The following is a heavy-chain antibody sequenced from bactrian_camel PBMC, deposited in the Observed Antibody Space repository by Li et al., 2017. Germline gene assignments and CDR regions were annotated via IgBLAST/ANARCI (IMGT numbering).Heavy chain of an antibody. J-gene: IGHJ4*01. CDR2: VYSGGGSA. V-gene: IGHV3S40*01. D-gene: IGHD6*01. CDR3: AADLGWCGSAPLQREFRN. Sequence: VQLVESGGGSVRTGGSLTLSCVASGYPFQINIMGWFRQALGQEREGVGGVYSGGGSAYYADSVKDRFTVSRDNAENTVTLQMNSLKPEDTAVYYCAADLGWCGSAPLQREFRNWGQGTQVTVS. CDR1: GYPFQINI.